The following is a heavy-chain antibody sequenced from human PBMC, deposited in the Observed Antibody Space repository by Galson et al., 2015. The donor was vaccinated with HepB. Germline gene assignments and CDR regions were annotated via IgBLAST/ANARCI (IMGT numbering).Heavy chain of an antibody. J-gene: IGHJ6*02. Sequence: SLRLSCAASGFTFSSYDMHWVRQATGKGLEWVSAIGTAGDPYYPGSVKGRYTISRENAKNSLYLQMNSLRAGDTAVYYCARAKKGGYSYGFNYYYGMDVWGQGTTVTVSS. CDR3: ARAKKGGYSYGFNYYYGMDV. V-gene: IGHV3-13*05. CDR2: IGTAGDP. CDR1: GFTFSSYD. D-gene: IGHD5-18*01.